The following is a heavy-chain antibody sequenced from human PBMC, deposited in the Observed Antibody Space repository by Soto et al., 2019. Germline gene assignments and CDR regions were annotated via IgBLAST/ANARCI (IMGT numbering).Heavy chain of an antibody. J-gene: IGHJ3*02. CDR3: ARGDRYFEWLLAFDI. CDR2: ISAYNGNT. V-gene: IGHV1-18*01. CDR1: GYTFTSYG. Sequence: ASVKVSCKASGYTFTSYGISWVRQAPGQGLEWMGWISAYNGNTNYAQKLQGRVTMTTDTSTSTAYMELRSLRSDDTAVYYCARGDRYFEWLLAFDIWGQGTMVTVSS. D-gene: IGHD3-9*01.